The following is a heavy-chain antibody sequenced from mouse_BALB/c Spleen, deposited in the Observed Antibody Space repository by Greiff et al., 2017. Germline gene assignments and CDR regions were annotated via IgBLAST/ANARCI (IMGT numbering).Heavy chain of an antibody. CDR1: GFTFSDYY. V-gene: IGHV5-4*02. CDR2: ISDGGSYT. Sequence: EVHLVESGGGLVKPGGSLKLSCAASGFTFSDYYMYWVRQTPEKRLEWVATISDGGSYTYYPDSVKGRFTISRDNAKNNLYLQMSSLKSEDTAMYYCARGDMTHAMDYWGQGTSVTVSS. CDR3: ARGDMTHAMDY. J-gene: IGHJ4*01. D-gene: IGHD2-3*01.